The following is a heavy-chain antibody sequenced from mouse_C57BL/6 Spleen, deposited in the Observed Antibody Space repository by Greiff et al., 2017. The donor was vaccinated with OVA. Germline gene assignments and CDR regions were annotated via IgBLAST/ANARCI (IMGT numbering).Heavy chain of an antibody. V-gene: IGHV1-82*01. CDR2: IYPGDGDT. CDR3: AREMGRYFDV. D-gene: IGHD2-3*01. Sequence: VKLQESGPELVKPGASVKISCKASGYAFSSSWMNWVKQRPGKGLEWIGRIYPGDGDTNYNGKFKGKATLTADKSSSTAYMQLSSLTSEDSAVYFCAREMGRYFDVWGTGTTVTVSS. J-gene: IGHJ1*03. CDR1: GYAFSSSW.